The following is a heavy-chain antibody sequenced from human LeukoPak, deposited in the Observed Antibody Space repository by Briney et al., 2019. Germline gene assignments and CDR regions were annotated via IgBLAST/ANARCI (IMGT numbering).Heavy chain of an antibody. CDR1: GFIFSDYY. CDR2: ISSDSSYT. Sequence: GGSLRLSCAASGFIFSDYYMTWIRQAPGKGLNWISYISSDSSYTRYADSVKGRFTVSRDNAKNSLYLQMNSLRAEDTAVYYCARLHSTAAAGTYDYWGQGTLVTVSS. D-gene: IGHD6-13*01. V-gene: IGHV3-11*06. J-gene: IGHJ4*02. CDR3: ARLHSTAAAGTYDY.